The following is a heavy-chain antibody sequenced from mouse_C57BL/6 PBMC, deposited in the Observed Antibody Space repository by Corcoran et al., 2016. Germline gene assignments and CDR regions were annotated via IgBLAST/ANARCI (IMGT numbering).Heavy chain of an antibody. D-gene: IGHD2-10*02. CDR1: GYTFTDYY. J-gene: IGHJ2*01. CDR2: INPNNGGT. CDR3: AREYGNYAGYFDY. Sequence: VQLKQSGAELVRPGASVKLSCKASGYTFTDYYMNWVKQSHGKSLEWIGDINPNNGGTSYNQKFKGKATLTVDKSSSTAYMELRSLTSEDSAVYYCAREYGNYAGYFDYWGQGTTLTVSS. V-gene: IGHV1-26*01.